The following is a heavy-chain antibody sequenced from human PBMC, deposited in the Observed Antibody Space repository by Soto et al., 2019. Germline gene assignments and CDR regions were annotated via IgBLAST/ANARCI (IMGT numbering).Heavy chain of an antibody. Sequence: GESLKISCEGSRFSFSKYTVGWVRQIPGKGLEWMGIIHPGDSDTRYSPSFQGQVTISADKSISTAYLQWSSLKASDTAMYYCTLYYGDSYYYYNGMDVWGQGTTVTVSS. J-gene: IGHJ6*02. V-gene: IGHV5-51*01. CDR2: IHPGDSDT. D-gene: IGHD4-17*01. CDR1: RFSFSKYT. CDR3: TLYYGDSYYYYNGMDV.